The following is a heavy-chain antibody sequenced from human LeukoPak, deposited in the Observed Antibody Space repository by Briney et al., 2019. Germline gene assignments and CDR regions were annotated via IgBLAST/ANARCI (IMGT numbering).Heavy chain of an antibody. D-gene: IGHD6-13*01. CDR3: ARLSRVAAAGTIDY. CDR2: ISAYNGNT. J-gene: IGHJ4*02. V-gene: IGHV1-18*01. CDR1: GYTFTSYG. Sequence: GASVKVSCKASGYTFTSYGISWVRQAPGQGLEWMGWISAYNGNTNYAQKLQGRVTMTTDTSTSTAYMELRSLRSDDTAVYYCARLSRVAAAGTIDYWGQGTLVTVSS.